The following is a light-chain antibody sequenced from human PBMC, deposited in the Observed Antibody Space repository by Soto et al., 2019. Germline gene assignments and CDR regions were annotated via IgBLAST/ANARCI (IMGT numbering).Light chain of an antibody. V-gene: IGKV3-20*01. CDR1: QSVTSSY. Sequence: EIVLTQSPGTLSLSPGERATLSCRASQSVTSSYLAWYQQKPGQAPRLLIYGASSRATGIPDSFSGSGSGTVFPLTISRLEPEDLAVYYCQQYGSSITFGQGTRLEIK. CDR2: GAS. J-gene: IGKJ5*01. CDR3: QQYGSSIT.